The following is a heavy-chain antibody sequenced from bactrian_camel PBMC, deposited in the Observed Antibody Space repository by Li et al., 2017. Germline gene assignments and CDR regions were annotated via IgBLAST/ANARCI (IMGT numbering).Heavy chain of an antibody. CDR3: VADQDDEIITDRDFRY. V-gene: IGHV3-2*01. Sequence: HVQLVESGGGSVQAGGSLRLSCVASGFTFSSYYMNWVRQAPGKGLEWVSSIYSGGSKTYYEDSVKGRFTISRDNTKNTVYLQMNALKSEDTALYYCVADQDDEIITDRDFRYWGRGPRSPSP. CDR1: GFTFSSYY. J-gene: IGHJ6*01. CDR2: IYSGGSKT. D-gene: IGHD1*01.